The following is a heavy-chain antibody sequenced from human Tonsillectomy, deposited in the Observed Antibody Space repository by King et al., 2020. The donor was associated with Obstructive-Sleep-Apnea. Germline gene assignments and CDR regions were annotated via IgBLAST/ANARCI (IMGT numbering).Heavy chain of an antibody. CDR3: AKDLKNYYDSSGYFDY. Sequence: VQLVESGAEVKKPGSSVKVSCKASGGTFSDYAISWLRQAPGQGLEWMGGIMPIIGTANNAQKFRGRVTITADESTSTAYMELSSLRSEDTAVYYCAKDLKNYYDSSGYFDYWGQGTLVTVSS. V-gene: IGHV1-69*01. J-gene: IGHJ4*02. CDR1: GGTFSDYA. CDR2: IMPIIGTA. D-gene: IGHD3-22*01.